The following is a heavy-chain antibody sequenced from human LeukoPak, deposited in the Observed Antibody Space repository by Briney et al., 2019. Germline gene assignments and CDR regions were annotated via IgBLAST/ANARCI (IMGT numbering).Heavy chain of an antibody. J-gene: IGHJ3*02. V-gene: IGHV3-15*01. CDR2: IKTKADGGTT. D-gene: IGHD3-22*01. CDR3: TTNPYDRSGYHI. Sequence: GGSLRLSCAASGFTFSSAWMSWVRQPPGKGLEWVARIKTKADGGTTDYAAPVKGRFTVSRDDSKNTLFLQMNILKTEDTAVYYCTTNPYDRSGYHIWGQGTMVTVSS. CDR1: GFTFSSAW.